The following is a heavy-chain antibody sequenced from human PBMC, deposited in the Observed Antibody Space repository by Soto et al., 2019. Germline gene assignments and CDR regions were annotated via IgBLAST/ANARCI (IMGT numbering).Heavy chain of an antibody. Sequence: SETLSLTCAVSGGSITISNWWSWVRQPPGKGLEWLGQISHIGSTDYNPSLKSRVSISVDKSKNRLSLKLSSVTAADTAIYYCASGDFSHFENWCQGTPVTFSS. CDR3: ASGDFSHFEN. J-gene: IGHJ4*02. CDR1: GGSITISNW. CDR2: ISHIGST. V-gene: IGHV4-4*02. D-gene: IGHD4-17*01.